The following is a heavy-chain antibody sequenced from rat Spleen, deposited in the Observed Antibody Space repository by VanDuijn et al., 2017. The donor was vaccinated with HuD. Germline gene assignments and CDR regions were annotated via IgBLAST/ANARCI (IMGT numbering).Heavy chain of an antibody. CDR1: GFTFSNYG. D-gene: IGHD4-6*01. CDR2: ISTGGGST. Sequence: EVHLVESGGGLVQPGRSLKLSCAASGFTFSNYGMAWVRQAPTKGLEWVAYISTGGGSTYYRESVRGRFTISRDNAKITLYMQMDSLRSEDTATYYCATDWGYWGQGVMVTVSS. CDR3: ATDWGY. J-gene: IGHJ2*01. V-gene: IGHV5-27*01.